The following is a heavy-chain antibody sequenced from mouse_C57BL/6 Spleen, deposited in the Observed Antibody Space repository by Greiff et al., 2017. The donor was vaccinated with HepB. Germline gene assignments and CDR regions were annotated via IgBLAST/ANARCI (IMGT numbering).Heavy chain of an antibody. D-gene: IGHD2-12*01. Sequence: QVQLKESGPELVKPGASVKISCKASGYAFSSSWMNWVKQRPGKGLEWIGRIYPGDGDTNYNGKFKGKATLTADKSSSTAYMQLSSLTSEDSAVYFCAKYDEDYFDYWGQGTTLTVSS. CDR1: GYAFSSSW. J-gene: IGHJ2*01. CDR2: IYPGDGDT. CDR3: AKYDEDYFDY. V-gene: IGHV1-82*01.